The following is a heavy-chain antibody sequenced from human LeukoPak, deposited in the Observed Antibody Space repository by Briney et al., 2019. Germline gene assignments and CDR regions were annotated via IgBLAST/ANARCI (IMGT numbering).Heavy chain of an antibody. J-gene: IGHJ4*02. Sequence: GESLKISCKGSGYSFTSYWIGWVRQMPGKGLEWMGIIYPGDSDTSYSPSFQGQVTISADKSISTAYLQWSSLKASDTAMYYCARPPYYYGSGSSDFDYWGQGTLVTVSS. CDR2: IYPGDSDT. CDR3: ARPPYYYGSGSSDFDY. V-gene: IGHV5-51*01. CDR1: GYSFTSYW. D-gene: IGHD3-10*01.